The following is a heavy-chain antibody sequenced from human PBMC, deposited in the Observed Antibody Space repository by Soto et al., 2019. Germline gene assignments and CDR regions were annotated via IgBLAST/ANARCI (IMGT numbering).Heavy chain of an antibody. Sequence: QVQLQESGPGLLEPSQTLALTCSVSGGSISSRDYYWSGIRQHPGKGLEWIGYIYYSGSTYYNPSLKSRVTISVDTSKNQFSLKLSSVTAADTAVYYCARADSSSWPNDAFDIWGQGTMVTVSS. V-gene: IGHV4-31*03. CDR3: ARADSSSWPNDAFDI. J-gene: IGHJ3*02. CDR2: IYYSGST. CDR1: GGSISSRDYY. D-gene: IGHD6-13*01.